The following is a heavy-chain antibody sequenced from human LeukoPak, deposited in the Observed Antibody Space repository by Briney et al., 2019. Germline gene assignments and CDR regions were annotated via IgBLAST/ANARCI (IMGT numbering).Heavy chain of an antibody. D-gene: IGHD5-12*01. CDR1: GGSFSGYY. Sequence: SETLSLTCAVYGGSFSGYYWSWIRQPPGKGLEWIGEINHSGSTNYNPSLKSRVTISVDTSKNQFSLKLSSVTAADTAVYYCARGAGYSREVNYYHYMDVWGKGTTVTVSS. CDR3: ARGAGYSREVNYYHYMDV. CDR2: INHSGST. V-gene: IGHV4-34*01. J-gene: IGHJ6*03.